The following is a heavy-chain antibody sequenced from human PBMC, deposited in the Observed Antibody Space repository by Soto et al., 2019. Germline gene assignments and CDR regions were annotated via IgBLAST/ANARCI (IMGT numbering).Heavy chain of an antibody. CDR1: GFTVSSYY. CDR3: AKNSGGNLAN. CDR2: IYTSGNT. D-gene: IGHD2-15*01. J-gene: IGHJ4*02. V-gene: IGHV3-53*01. Sequence: GGSLRLSCAASGFTVSSYYMSWVRQAPGKGLEWVSVIYTSGNTQYADSVKGRFTISRDNTKNTLYLQMNSLRAEDTAVYYCAKNSGGNLANWGQGTLVTVSS.